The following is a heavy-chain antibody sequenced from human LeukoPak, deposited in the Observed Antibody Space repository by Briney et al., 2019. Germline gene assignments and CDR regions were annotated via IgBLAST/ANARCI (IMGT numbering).Heavy chain of an antibody. Sequence: GGSLRLSCAASGFTFSSYAMSWVRQAPGKGLEWVSAISGSGGSTYYADSVKGRFTISRDNAKNSLYLQMKSLRAEDTAVYYCARGKASQNIVTLKTYNWFDPWGQGTLVTVSS. D-gene: IGHD2/OR15-2a*01. V-gene: IGHV3-23*01. CDR3: ARGKASQNIVTLKTYNWFDP. J-gene: IGHJ5*02. CDR2: ISGSGGST. CDR1: GFTFSSYA.